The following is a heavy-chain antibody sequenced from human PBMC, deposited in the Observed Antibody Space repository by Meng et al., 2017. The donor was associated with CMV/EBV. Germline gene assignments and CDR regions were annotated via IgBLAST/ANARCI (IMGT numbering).Heavy chain of an antibody. D-gene: IGHD2-2*02. CDR3: ARGYCGSTSCYTPQPGLEYYYYYYGMDV. Sequence: SVKVSCKASGGTFSSYAISWVRQAPGQGLEWMGGIIPIFGTANYAQKFQGRVTITTDESTSTAYMELSSLRSEDTAVYYCARGYCGSTSCYTPQPGLEYYYYYYGMDVWGQGTTVTVSS. CDR1: GGTFSSYA. J-gene: IGHJ6*02. V-gene: IGHV1-69*05. CDR2: IIPIFGTA.